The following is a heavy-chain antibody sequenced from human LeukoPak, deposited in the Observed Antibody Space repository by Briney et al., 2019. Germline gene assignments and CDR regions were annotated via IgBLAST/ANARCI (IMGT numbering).Heavy chain of an antibody. D-gene: IGHD3-22*01. CDR1: GGSISSGDYY. J-gene: IGHJ3*02. V-gene: IGHV4-31*03. CDR3: ARDSSYYYDSSGHI. CDR2: IYYSGST. Sequence: PSETLSLTCTVSGGSISSGDYYWSWIRQQPGKGLEWIGYIYYSGSTYYNPSLKSRITISVDTSKNQFSLKLSSVTAADTAVYYCARDSSYYYDSSGHIWGQGTMVTVSS.